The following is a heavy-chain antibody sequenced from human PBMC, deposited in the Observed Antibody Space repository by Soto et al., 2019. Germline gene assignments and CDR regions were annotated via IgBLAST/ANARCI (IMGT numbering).Heavy chain of an antibody. J-gene: IGHJ4*02. CDR1: GVTCSDHY. Sequence: RLRYGAAGVTCSDHYVTWIIQAQGKGLEWVSYISSSGTTIYYADSVKGRFTISRDNAENSLYLQMNSLRADDTAVYYCARIGGYNLGYYFGFCGPGTLVTVSS. CDR2: ISSSGTTI. CDR3: ARIGGYNLGYYFGF. D-gene: IGHD5-12*01. V-gene: IGHV3-11*01.